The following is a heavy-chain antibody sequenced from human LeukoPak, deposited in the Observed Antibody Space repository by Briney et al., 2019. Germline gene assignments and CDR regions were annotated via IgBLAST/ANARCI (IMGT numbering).Heavy chain of an antibody. CDR2: TSASSNNI. Sequence: PGGSLRLSCAASGFNFNTYSMNWVRQAPGKGLEWVSYTSASSNNIYYEDSVKGRFTISRDNAKNSLYLQMNSLRAEDTAVYYCAGWYKGNWFDPWGQGTLVTVSS. V-gene: IGHV3-48*04. J-gene: IGHJ5*02. CDR1: GFNFNTYS. D-gene: IGHD1-1*01. CDR3: AGWYKGNWFDP.